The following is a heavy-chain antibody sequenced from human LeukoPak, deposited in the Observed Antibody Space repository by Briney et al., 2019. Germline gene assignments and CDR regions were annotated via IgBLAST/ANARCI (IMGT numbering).Heavy chain of an antibody. CDR3: AKNRIPTSITPDS. CDR2: IAYDGVNK. Sequence: GGSLRLSCAASGLTFSNYGMHWVRLAPGKGLEWVAVIAYDGVNKYYRDSVKGRLTISRDNSKNTMYLQMNSLRAEDTAVYYCAKNRIPTSITPDSWGQGTLVTVSS. D-gene: IGHD2-2*02. CDR1: GLTFSNYG. V-gene: IGHV3-30*18. J-gene: IGHJ5*01.